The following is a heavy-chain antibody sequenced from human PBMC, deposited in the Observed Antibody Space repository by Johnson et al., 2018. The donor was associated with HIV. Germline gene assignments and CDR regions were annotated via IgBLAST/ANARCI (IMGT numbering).Heavy chain of an antibody. V-gene: IGHV3-30-3*01. CDR2: ISYDGTNK. CDR3: ARRNAGGAFDI. Sequence: QVLLVESGGGVVQPGTSLRLACAASGFTFSSFAMHWVRQAPGKGLEWVAFISYDGTNKYFTDSVRGRFTISRDNSRNTLFLQMNSLRAEDTAMYFCARRNAGGAFDIWGQGTMVTVSS. J-gene: IGHJ3*02. D-gene: IGHD2-2*01. CDR1: GFTFSSFA.